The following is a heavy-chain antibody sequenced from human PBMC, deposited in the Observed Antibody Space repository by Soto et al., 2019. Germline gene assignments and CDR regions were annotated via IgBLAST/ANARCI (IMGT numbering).Heavy chain of an antibody. Sequence: PGGSLRLSCAASGFTFSSYCIHWVRQAPCKGLEWVAVISYDGSNKYYADSVKGRFTISRDNSKKTLYLQMNSLRAEDTAVYYCAKGPVVITTYYYYYGMDVLGQGTTVTVSS. CDR1: GFTFSSYC. CDR3: AKGPVVITTYYYYYGMDV. J-gene: IGHJ6*02. CDR2: ISYDGSNK. V-gene: IGHV3-30*18. D-gene: IGHD3-22*01.